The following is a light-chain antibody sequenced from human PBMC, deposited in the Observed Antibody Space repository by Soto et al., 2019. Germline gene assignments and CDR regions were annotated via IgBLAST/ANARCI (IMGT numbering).Light chain of an antibody. CDR3: QHGYSTPLT. CDR1: QSISTY. Sequence: DIQMTQSPSSLSSSFLYIFTITFRASQSISTYLHWYQQKPGKAPNLLIYAASTLQSGVPSRFSGSGSGTDFTLTISSLQPEDFATYFCQHGYSTPLTFGGGTKVDIK. V-gene: IGKV1-39*01. CDR2: AAS. J-gene: IGKJ4*01.